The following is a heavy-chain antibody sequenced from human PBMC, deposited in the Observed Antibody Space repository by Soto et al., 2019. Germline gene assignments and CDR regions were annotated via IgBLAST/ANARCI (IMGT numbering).Heavy chain of an antibody. D-gene: IGHD3-22*01. J-gene: IGHJ3*02. CDR2: ISSSSSTI. V-gene: IGHV3-48*02. CDR1: GFTFSSYS. CDR3: ARTPLFVNYYDSSGYFLQMDAFDI. Sequence: EVQLVESGGGLVQPGGSLRLSCAASGFTFSSYSMNWVRQAPGKGLEWVSYISSSSSTIYYADSVKGRFTISRDNAKNSRYQQMNSLRDEDTAVYYCARTPLFVNYYDSSGYFLQMDAFDIWGQGTMVTVSS.